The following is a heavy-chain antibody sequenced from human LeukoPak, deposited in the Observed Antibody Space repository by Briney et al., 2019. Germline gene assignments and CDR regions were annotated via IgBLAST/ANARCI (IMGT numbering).Heavy chain of an antibody. CDR2: IIPIFGTA. V-gene: IGHV1-69*13. Sequence: ASVKVSCKASGGTFSSYAISWVRQAPGQGLEWMGGIIPIFGTAYYAQKFQGRVTITADESTSTAYMELSSLRSEDTAVYYCARVYGSGSYYIRYYFDYWGQGTLVTVSS. D-gene: IGHD3-10*01. J-gene: IGHJ4*02. CDR1: GGTFSSYA. CDR3: ARVYGSGSYYIRYYFDY.